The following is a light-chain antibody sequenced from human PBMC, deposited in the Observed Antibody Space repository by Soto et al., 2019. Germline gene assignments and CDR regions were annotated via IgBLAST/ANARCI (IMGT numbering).Light chain of an antibody. CDR1: QSVSSY. CDR3: QKRSNWPTT. CDR2: DAS. Sequence: ELVCPQSTATLSFSPVEIAPLSCMASQSVSSYLAWYQQKPGQAPRLLIYDASKRATGIPARFSGSGSGTDFTLKIRSIEPEDFVVYYCQKRSNWPTTFGKGQRLEIK. J-gene: IGKJ5*01. V-gene: IGKV3-11*01.